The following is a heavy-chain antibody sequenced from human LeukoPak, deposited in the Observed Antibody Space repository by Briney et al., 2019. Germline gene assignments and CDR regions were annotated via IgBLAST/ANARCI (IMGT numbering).Heavy chain of an antibody. J-gene: IGHJ4*02. CDR3: ARGNNFLTGYYGSYYFDY. CDR2: IYHSGST. V-gene: IGHV4-30-2*01. CDR1: GGSISSGGYS. Sequence: SQTLSLTCAVSGGSISSGGYSWSWIRQPPGKGLEWIGYIYHSGSTYYNPSLKSRVTISVDRSKNQFSLKLSSVTAADTAVYYCARGNNFLTGYYGSYYFDYWGQGTLVTVSS. D-gene: IGHD3/OR15-3a*01.